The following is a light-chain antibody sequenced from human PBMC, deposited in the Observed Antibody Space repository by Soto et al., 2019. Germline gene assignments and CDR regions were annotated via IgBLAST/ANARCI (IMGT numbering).Light chain of an antibody. CDR2: GAS. Sequence: EVVMTQSPATLSVSPGERATLSCRASQSVGSNLAWYQQKPGQAPRVLIYGASTRATSIPARFSGSGSETEFTLTISSLQSEDSAVYFCQQYYDSPRTFGQGTKVEIK. J-gene: IGKJ1*01. CDR3: QQYYDSPRT. CDR1: QSVGSN. V-gene: IGKV3-15*01.